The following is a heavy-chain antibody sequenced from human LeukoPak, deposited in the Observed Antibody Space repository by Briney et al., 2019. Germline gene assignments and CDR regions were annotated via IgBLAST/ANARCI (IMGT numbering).Heavy chain of an antibody. CDR3: AKIFKTMIVVVITTYYFDY. CDR1: GFMFSSNW. CDR2: ISGSGGST. V-gene: IGHV3-23*01. J-gene: IGHJ4*02. D-gene: IGHD3-22*01. Sequence: PGGSLRLSCAASGFMFSSNWMSWVRQAPGKGLEWVSAISGSGGSTYYADSVKGRFTISRDNSKNTLYLQMNSLRAEDTAVYYCAKIFKTMIVVVITTYYFDYWGQGTLVTVSS.